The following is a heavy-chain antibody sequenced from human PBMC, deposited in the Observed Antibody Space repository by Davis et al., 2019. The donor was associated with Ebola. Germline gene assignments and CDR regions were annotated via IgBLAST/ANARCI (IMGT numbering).Heavy chain of an antibody. D-gene: IGHD6-19*01. CDR3: AKRPGGWGDYYFDY. CDR2: ISSSSSYI. Sequence: PGGSLRLSCAASGFTFSSYSMNWVRQAPGKGLEWVSSISSSSSYIYYADSVKGRFAISRDNSKNTLYLQMNSLRAEDTAVYYCAKRPGGWGDYYFDYWGQGTLVTVSS. V-gene: IGHV3-21*04. J-gene: IGHJ4*02. CDR1: GFTFSSYS.